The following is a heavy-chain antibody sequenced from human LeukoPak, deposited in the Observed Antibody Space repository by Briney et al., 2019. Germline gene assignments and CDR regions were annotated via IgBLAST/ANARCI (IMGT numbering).Heavy chain of an antibody. V-gene: IGHV4-39*01. CDR2: IYYSGST. CDR1: GGSISSSSYY. Sequence: SETLSLTCTVSGGSISSSSYYWGWIRQPPGKGLEWIGSIYYSGSTYYNPSLKSRVTISVDTSKNQFSLKLSSVTAADTAVYYCARSQIATYYDFWSGYYTGQDFGYWGQGTLVTVSS. D-gene: IGHD3-3*01. CDR3: ARSQIATYYDFWSGYYTGQDFGY. J-gene: IGHJ4*02.